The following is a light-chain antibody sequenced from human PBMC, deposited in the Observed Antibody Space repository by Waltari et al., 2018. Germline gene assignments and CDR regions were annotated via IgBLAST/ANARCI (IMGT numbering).Light chain of an antibody. V-gene: IGKV2-30*01. J-gene: IGKJ1*01. CDR2: MVS. Sequence: DVVMTQSPLSLPVTLGQPASISCRSSQSPVYIDGNTYLHWFQQRPGQSPRRLIYMVSNRASGVPDRFSGSGSGTDFTLKISGVEAEDVGVYFCMQGAHWPWTFGQGTKVEIK. CDR1: QSPVYIDGNTY. CDR3: MQGAHWPWT.